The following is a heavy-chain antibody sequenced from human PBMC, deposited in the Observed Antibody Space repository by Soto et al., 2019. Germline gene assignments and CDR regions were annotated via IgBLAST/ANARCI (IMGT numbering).Heavy chain of an antibody. V-gene: IGHV4-34*01. CDR1: GESLGGFH. D-gene: IGHD2-15*01. CDR3: ARGRTAALTETRLFRVLFDL. Sequence: QVQLQQWGAGLLKPSETLSLTCAVSGESLGGFHWCWIRQPPGKGREWIGEISRSGRTNYDPSLKSRVTMSMDRSRNQVSLKLSSVTDADTAVYYCARGRTAALTETRLFRVLFDLWGHGILVNVSS. J-gene: IGHJ4*01. CDR2: ISRSGRT.